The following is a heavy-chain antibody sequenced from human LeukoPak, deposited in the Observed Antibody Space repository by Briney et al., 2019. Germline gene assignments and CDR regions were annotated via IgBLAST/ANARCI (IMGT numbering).Heavy chain of an antibody. Sequence: SETLSLTCSVSGGSMTSYYWSWIRQPAGKGLEWIGRIYSTGSTKYNPSLKSRVIMSVDTTKNQFSLKLSSVTAADTAVYYCAGYSYGRFDYWGQGTLVTVSS. V-gene: IGHV4-4*07. CDR2: IYSTGST. D-gene: IGHD5-18*01. CDR1: GGSMTSYY. CDR3: AGYSYGRFDY. J-gene: IGHJ4*02.